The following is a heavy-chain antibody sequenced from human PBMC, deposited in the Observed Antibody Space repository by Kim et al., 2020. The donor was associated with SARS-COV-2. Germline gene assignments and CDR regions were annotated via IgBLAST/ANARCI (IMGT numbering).Heavy chain of an antibody. D-gene: IGHD3-22*01. CDR1: GCSVSDSNYY. CDR3: ARGYSGPFDI. J-gene: IGHJ3*02. V-gene: IGHV4-39*01. CDR2: VYYNGTT. Sequence: SETLSLTCTVSGCSVSDSNYYWGWIRQSPGKGLEWIGTVYYNGTTYSNPSLKRRVTMSVDTSKNRFCLMLSPATAADTAVYYCARGYSGPFDIWGQGTMVTVSS.